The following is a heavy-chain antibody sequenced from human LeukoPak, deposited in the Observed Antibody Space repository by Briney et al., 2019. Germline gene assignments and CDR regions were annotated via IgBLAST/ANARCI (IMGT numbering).Heavy chain of an antibody. J-gene: IGHJ3*01. CDR2: IHTSGSN. Sequence: SETLSLTCAVSGVSISPYYWAWIRQPPGKGLEWIGYIHTSGSNNQYPSLKSRVTISVDKSKNHFSLRLTSVTAADTAVYYCARLSAAVHLGAFDLWGQGTMVTVSS. CDR1: GVSISPYY. V-gene: IGHV4-4*09. CDR3: ARLSAAVHLGAFDL. D-gene: IGHD3-3*01.